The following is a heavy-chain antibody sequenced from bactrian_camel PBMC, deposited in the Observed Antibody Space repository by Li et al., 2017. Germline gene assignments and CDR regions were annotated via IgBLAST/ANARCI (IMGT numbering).Heavy chain of an antibody. J-gene: IGHJ6*01. Sequence: HVQLVESGGGSVQTGGSLALSCVAAKLTYSSNCMGWFRQAPGNECEFISAIGHDGSIHYADSVKGRFTISQDNDKNTLYLQMDNLKPEDTAMYYCAGDAPLCGRRSLGITASIYDYNAWGQGTQVTVS. V-gene: IGHV3S55*01. CDR2: IGHDGSI. CDR3: AGDAPLCGRRSLGITASIYDYNA. D-gene: IGHD2*01. CDR1: KLTYSSNC.